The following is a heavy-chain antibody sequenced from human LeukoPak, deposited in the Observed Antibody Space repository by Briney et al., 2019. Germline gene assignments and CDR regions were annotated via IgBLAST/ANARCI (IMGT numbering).Heavy chain of an antibody. J-gene: IGHJ6*02. D-gene: IGHD2-15*01. CDR2: IWYDGSNK. CDR1: GFTFSSYG. CDR3: ARDRRYCSGGSCSPRTYYYYGMDV. Sequence: GRSLRLSCAASGFTFSSYGMHWVRQAPGKGLEWVAVIWYDGSNKYYADSVKGRFTISRDNSKNTLYLQMNSLRAEDTAVYYCARDRRYCSGGSCSPRTYYYYGMDVWGQGTTVTVSS. V-gene: IGHV3-33*01.